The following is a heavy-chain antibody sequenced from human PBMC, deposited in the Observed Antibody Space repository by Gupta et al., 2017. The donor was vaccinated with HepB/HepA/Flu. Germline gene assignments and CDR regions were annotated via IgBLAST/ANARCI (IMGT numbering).Heavy chain of an antibody. CDR3: ARELFLESVSLVTGAFDM. CDR2: ISDSSTYI. V-gene: IGHV3-21*01. CDR1: GFTFSGHS. J-gene: IGHJ3*02. Sequence: EVHLVESGGGLVKPGGSLRLPCAASGFTFSGHSMYWVGQAPGKGLEWVSAISDSSTYIYYADSVKGRFTIARDNAKSSLYLQMNSLRAEDTAVYYCARELFLESVSLVTGAFDMWGQGTMVTVSS. D-gene: IGHD3-3*01.